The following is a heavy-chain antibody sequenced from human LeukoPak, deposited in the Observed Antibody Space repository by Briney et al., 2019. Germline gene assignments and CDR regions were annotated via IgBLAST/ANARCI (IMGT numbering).Heavy chain of an antibody. CDR2: ISGSGGST. D-gene: IGHD3-9*01. V-gene: IGHV3-23*01. CDR3: ARDDYDILTGYDY. CDR1: GFTFSSYA. Sequence: GGSLRLSCAASGFTFSSYAMSWVRQAPGKGLEWVSAISGSGGSTYYADSVKGRFTIPRDNSKNTLYPQMNSLKAEDTAVYYCARDDYDILTGYDYWGQGTLVTVSS. J-gene: IGHJ4*02.